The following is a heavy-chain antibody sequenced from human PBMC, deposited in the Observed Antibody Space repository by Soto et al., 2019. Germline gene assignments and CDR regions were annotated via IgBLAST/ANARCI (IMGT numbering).Heavy chain of an antibody. CDR1: GFTFSSYS. V-gene: IGHV3-48*02. D-gene: IGHD3-3*01. CDR3: ARDQSTYYDFWSGYSWGGMDV. Sequence: PGGSLRLSCAASGFTFSSYSMNWVRQAPGKGLEWVSYISSSSSTIYYADSVKGRFTISRDNAKNSLYLQMNSLRDEDTAVYYCARDQSTYYDFWSGYSWGGMDVWGQGTTVTVSS. CDR2: ISSSSSTI. J-gene: IGHJ6*02.